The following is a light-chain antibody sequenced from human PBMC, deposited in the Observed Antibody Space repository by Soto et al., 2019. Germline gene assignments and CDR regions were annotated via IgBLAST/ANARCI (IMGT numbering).Light chain of an antibody. CDR1: SSNFGAGYD. CDR3: QSYDSSLSGYV. CDR2: GNS. Sequence: QSVLTQPPSVSGAPGQTVTMSCTGSSSNFGAGYDVHWYQQLPGTAPKLLIYGNSNRPSGVPDRFSGSKSGTSASLAITGLQAEDEADYYCQSYDSSLSGYVFGTGTKVTVL. J-gene: IGLJ1*01. V-gene: IGLV1-40*01.